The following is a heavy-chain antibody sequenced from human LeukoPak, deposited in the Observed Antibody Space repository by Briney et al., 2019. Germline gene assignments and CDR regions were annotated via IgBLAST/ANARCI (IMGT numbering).Heavy chain of an antibody. CDR1: GGSISSYY. CDR2: IYYSGST. CDR3: ARITGFGEFLYYYYGMDV. Sequence: SETLSLTCTVSGGSISSYYWSWIRQPPGKGLEWIGYIYYSGSTNYNPSLKSRVTISVDTFKNQFSLKLSSVTAADTAVYYCARITGFGEFLYYYYGMDVWGKGTTVTVSS. D-gene: IGHD3-10*01. J-gene: IGHJ6*04. V-gene: IGHV4-59*01.